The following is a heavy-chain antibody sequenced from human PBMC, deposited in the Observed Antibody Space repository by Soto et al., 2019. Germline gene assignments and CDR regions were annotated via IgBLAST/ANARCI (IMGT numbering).Heavy chain of an antibody. D-gene: IGHD3-9*01. V-gene: IGHV4-59*01. Sequence: PSETLSLTCTVSGGSISRYYWSWIRQSPGKGLEWIGYVFYSGSSNYNPSLKGRVTISVDTSKNQFSLKLRSVTAADTSVYYCARGRNDLLTGHYYFDYWGQGTLVTVSS. J-gene: IGHJ4*02. CDR1: GGSISRYY. CDR3: ARGRNDLLTGHYYFDY. CDR2: VFYSGSS.